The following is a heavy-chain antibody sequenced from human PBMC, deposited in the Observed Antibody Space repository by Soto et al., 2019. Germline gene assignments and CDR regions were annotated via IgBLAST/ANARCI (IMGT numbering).Heavy chain of an antibody. Sequence: NWIRQHPGKGLEWIGYIYYSGSTYYNPSLKSRVTISLDTSKNQFSLKLSSVTAADTAVYYCARRYGYSFDYWGQGTLVTVSS. J-gene: IGHJ4*02. D-gene: IGHD1-1*01. V-gene: IGHV4-31*02. CDR2: IYYSGST. CDR3: ARRYGYSFDY.